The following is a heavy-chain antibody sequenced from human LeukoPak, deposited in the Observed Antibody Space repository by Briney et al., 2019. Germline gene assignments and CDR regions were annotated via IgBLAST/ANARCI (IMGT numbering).Heavy chain of an antibody. CDR3: ARQNLAAAGSFDP. Sequence: PSETLSLTCAVYGGSFSGYYWSWIRQPPGKGLEWIGEINHSGSTNYNPSLKSRVTISVDTSKNQFSLKLSSVTAADTAVYYCARQNLAAAGSFDPWGQGTLVTVSS. V-gene: IGHV4-34*01. CDR2: INHSGST. CDR1: GGSFSGYY. J-gene: IGHJ5*02. D-gene: IGHD6-13*01.